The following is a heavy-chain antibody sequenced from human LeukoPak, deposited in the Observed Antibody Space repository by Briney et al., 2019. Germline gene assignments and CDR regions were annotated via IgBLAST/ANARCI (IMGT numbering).Heavy chain of an antibody. J-gene: IGHJ5*02. D-gene: IGHD3-16*02. V-gene: IGHV1-18*01. Sequence: GASVKVSCKASGYTFTSYGVSWVRQAPGQGLEWMGWISPYNGDTKYAQQFLGSVTKTTDISTSTAYMELRGLRSDDTAVYYCARDPVVGSYRYSWFDPWGQGTLVTVSS. CDR3: ARDPVVGSYRYSWFDP. CDR2: ISPYNGDT. CDR1: GYTFTSYG.